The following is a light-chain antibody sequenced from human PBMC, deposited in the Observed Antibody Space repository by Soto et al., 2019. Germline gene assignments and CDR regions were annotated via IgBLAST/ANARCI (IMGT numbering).Light chain of an antibody. CDR1: SSNIGAGYD. CDR3: QSYDSSLSGYV. V-gene: IGLV1-40*01. Sequence: QSVLTQPPSVSGAPGQRVTISCTGSSSNIGAGYDVHWYQQLPGTAPKLLIYGNSNRPSGGPDRFSGSNSGTSASLAITGLQAEDEADYYCQSYDSSLSGYVFGTGNKVT. CDR2: GNS. J-gene: IGLJ1*01.